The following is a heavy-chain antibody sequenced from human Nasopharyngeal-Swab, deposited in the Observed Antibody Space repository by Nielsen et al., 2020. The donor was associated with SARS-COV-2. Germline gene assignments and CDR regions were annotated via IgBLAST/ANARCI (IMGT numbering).Heavy chain of an antibody. CDR1: GFTFSGSA. J-gene: IGHJ4*02. D-gene: IGHD5-12*01. CDR2: IRSKANSYAT. V-gene: IGHV3-73*01. Sequence: GSLRLSCAASGFTFSGSAMHWVRQASGKGLEWVGRIRSKANSYATAYAASVKGRFTISRDDSKNTAYLQMNSLKTEDTAVYYCTRLGQGGIVATHYWGQGTLVTVSS. CDR3: TRLGQGGIVATHY.